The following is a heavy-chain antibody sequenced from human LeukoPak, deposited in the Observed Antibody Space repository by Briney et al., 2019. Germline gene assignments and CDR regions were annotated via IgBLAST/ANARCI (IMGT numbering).Heavy chain of an antibody. CDR2: ISGSGGST. CDR3: AKDLVGATYEYYFDY. D-gene: IGHD1-26*01. J-gene: IGHJ4*02. CDR1: GFTFSSYA. Sequence: GGSLRLSCAASGFTFSSYAMSWVRQAPGKGLEWVSAISGSGGSTYYADSVKGRFTISRDNSKNSPYLQMNSLRAEDTAVYYCAKDLVGATYEYYFDYWGQGTLVTVSS. V-gene: IGHV3-23*01.